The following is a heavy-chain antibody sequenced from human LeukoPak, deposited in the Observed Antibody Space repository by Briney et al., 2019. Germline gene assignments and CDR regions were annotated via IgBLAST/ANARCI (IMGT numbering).Heavy chain of an antibody. D-gene: IGHD3-16*01. CDR3: TRGAGWLIDY. V-gene: IGHV4-59*01. CDR1: DDSISDYY. CDR2: IHNSGTS. Sequence: ASETLSLTCTVSDDSISDYYRGWIRQPPGKGLEWIGYIHNSGTSTYNLSLKSRVTISADTSKNQFSLKLNSMTTADTAVYYCTRGAGWLIDYWGQGILVTVSS. J-gene: IGHJ4*02.